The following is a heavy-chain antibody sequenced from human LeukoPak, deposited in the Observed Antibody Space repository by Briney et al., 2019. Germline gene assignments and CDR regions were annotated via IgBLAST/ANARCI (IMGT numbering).Heavy chain of an antibody. CDR3: ARAESSTYYYYGMDV. Sequence: SVKVSCEASGGTFSSYAISWVRQAPGQGLEWMGRIIPILGIANYAQKFQGRVTITADKSTSTAYMELSSLRSEDTAVYYCARAESSTYYYYGMDVWGQGTTVTVSS. V-gene: IGHV1-69*04. D-gene: IGHD2-2*01. CDR2: IIPILGIA. J-gene: IGHJ6*02. CDR1: GGTFSSYA.